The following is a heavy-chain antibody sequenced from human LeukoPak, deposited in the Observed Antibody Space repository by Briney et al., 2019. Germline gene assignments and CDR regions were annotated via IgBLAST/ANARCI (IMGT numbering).Heavy chain of an antibody. CDR2: ISYDGSNK. CDR3: AKDTTRVRGAINWFDP. Sequence: GGSLRLSCAASGFTFSSYSMNWVRQAPGKGLEWVAVISYDGSNKYYADSVKGRFTISRDNSKNTLYLQMNSLRAEDTAVYYCAKDTTRVRGAINWFDPWGQGTLVTVSS. V-gene: IGHV3-30*18. D-gene: IGHD3-10*01. J-gene: IGHJ5*02. CDR1: GFTFSSYS.